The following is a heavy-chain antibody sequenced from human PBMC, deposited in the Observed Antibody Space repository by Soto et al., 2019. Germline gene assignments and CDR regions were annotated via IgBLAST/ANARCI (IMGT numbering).Heavy chain of an antibody. J-gene: IGHJ5*02. V-gene: IGHV4-59*01. D-gene: IGHD3-3*01. CDR2: IYYSGIT. CDR3: ARGPSFTIVGVVHWFDP. Sequence: QVQLQESGPGLVKPSETLSLTCTVSGGSIGTYYWSWIRQPPGKGLEWIGDIYYSGITNYNPSLKSRVTISLVTSKNHFSLKLSSVTAADTAVYDCARGPSFTIVGVVHWFDPWGQGTLVTVSS. CDR1: GGSIGTYY.